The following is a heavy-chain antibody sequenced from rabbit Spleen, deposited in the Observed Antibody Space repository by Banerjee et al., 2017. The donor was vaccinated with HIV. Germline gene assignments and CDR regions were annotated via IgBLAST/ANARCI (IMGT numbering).Heavy chain of an antibody. V-gene: IGHV1S45*01. CDR1: GVSFSFSSY. CDR2: IEVGSSDCT. CDR3: ARDTSSSFSSYGMDL. J-gene: IGHJ6*01. D-gene: IGHD1-1*01. Sequence: QEQLVESGGGLVKPGASLTLTCTASGVSFSFSSYMCWVRQAPGKGLEWIACIEVGSSDCTYFATWAKGRFTISKTSSTTVTLQVTRLTAADTATYFCARDTSSSFSSYGMDLWGPGTLVTVS.